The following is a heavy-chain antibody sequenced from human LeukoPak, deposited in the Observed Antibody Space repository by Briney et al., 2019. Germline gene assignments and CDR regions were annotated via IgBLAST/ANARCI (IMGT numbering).Heavy chain of an antibody. CDR2: ISSSGSTI. J-gene: IGHJ5*02. V-gene: IGHV3-48*03. Sequence: GGSLRLSCAASGFTFSSYEMNWVRQAPGKGLEWVSYISSSGSTIYYADSVKGRFTISRDNAKNSLYLQMNSLRAEDTAVYYCARMRIVDCSGGSCYSGWFDPWGQGTLVTVSS. CDR3: ARMRIVDCSGGSCYSGWFDP. CDR1: GFTFSSYE. D-gene: IGHD2-15*01.